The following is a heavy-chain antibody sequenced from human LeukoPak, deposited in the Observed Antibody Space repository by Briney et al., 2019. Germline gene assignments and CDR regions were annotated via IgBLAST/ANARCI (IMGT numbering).Heavy chain of an antibody. J-gene: IGHJ4*02. CDR2: INTNTGNP. CDR1: GYTFTGYY. CDR3: ARDRSLFDG. Sequence: GASVKVSCKASGYTFTGYYMHWVRQAPGQGLEWMGWINTNTGNPTDAQSFTGRFAFSLDTSVSTAYLQISSLKTEDTAVYYCARDRSLFDGWGQGTLVTVS. V-gene: IGHV7-4-1*02.